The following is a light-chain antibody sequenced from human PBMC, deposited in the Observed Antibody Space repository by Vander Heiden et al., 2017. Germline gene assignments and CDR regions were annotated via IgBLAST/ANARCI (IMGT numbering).Light chain of an antibody. CDR2: EAS. V-gene: IGKV3-11*01. Sequence: DIVLTQSPATLSLSPAERATLACMASQTVSSYLAWYPQKPGQAPRLLIYEASNRATGIPARFSGSGSGTDFTITISSLEPEDFAVYYCQQRSNPLTFGGGTKVEIK. J-gene: IGKJ4*01. CDR1: QTVSSY. CDR3: QQRSNPLT.